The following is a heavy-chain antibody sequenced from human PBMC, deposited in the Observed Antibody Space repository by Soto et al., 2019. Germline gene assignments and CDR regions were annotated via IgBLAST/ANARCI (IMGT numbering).Heavy chain of an antibody. V-gene: IGHV1-69*01. CDR3: ATGTAPSGIAAAGTNY. CDR1: GGTFSSYA. J-gene: IGHJ4*02. D-gene: IGHD6-13*01. CDR2: IIPIFGTA. Sequence: QVQLVQSGAEVKKPGSSAKVSCKASGGTFSSYAISWVRQAPGQGLEWMGGIIPIFGTANYAQKFQGRVTITADESTSTAYMELSSLRSEDTAVYYCATGTAPSGIAAAGTNYWGQGTLVTVSS.